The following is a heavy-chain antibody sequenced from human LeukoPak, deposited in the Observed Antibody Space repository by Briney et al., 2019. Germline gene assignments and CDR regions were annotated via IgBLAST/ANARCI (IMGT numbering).Heavy chain of an antibody. V-gene: IGHV1-69*05. CDR3: ARELGYYMDV. J-gene: IGHJ6*03. CDR2: IIPIFGTA. D-gene: IGHD3-16*01. CDR1: GGTFSSYA. Sequence: SVKVSCKASGGTFSSYAISWVRQAPGQGLEWVGRIIPIFGTANYAQKFQGRVTITTDESTSTAYMELSSLRSEGTAVYYCARELGYYMDVWGKGTTVTVSS.